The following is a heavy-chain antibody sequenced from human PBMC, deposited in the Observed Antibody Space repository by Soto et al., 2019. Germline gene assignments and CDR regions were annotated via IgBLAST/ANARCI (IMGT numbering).Heavy chain of an antibody. Sequence: GGSLRLSCAASGFTFSSYAMSWVRQAPGKGLEWVSGVSGNSGSTCYADSVKGRFTISRDNAKNSLYLQMNSLRAEDTALYYCTKGRADYYYMDVWGKGTTVTVS. J-gene: IGHJ6*03. V-gene: IGHV3-9*01. CDR2: VSGNSGST. CDR1: GFTFSSYA. CDR3: TKGRADYYYMDV.